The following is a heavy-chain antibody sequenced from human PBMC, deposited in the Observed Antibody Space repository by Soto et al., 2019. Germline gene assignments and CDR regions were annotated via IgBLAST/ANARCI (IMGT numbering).Heavy chain of an antibody. CDR3: ARDPHASSSWYDAFDS. Sequence: GGSLRLSCAASGFTVSSNYMSWVRQAPGKGLEWVSVIYSGGSTYYADSVKGRFTISRDNAKNSLYLQMNSLRDEDTAVYYCARDPHASSSWYDAFDSWGQGTMVTVSS. J-gene: IGHJ3*02. CDR1: GFTVSSNY. V-gene: IGHV3-53*01. D-gene: IGHD6-13*01. CDR2: IYSGGST.